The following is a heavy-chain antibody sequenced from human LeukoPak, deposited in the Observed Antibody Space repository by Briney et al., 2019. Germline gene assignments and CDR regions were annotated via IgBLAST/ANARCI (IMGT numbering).Heavy chain of an antibody. Sequence: GESLKISCKGSGYSFTSYWIGWVRQMPGKGLEWMGIINPRDSDSRYGPSFQGQATFSADNSINTAYLHWISLKTSDTATYYCAKISLAGDYFDYWGQGTLIAVSS. CDR2: INPRDSDS. D-gene: IGHD6-19*01. V-gene: IGHV5-51*01. J-gene: IGHJ4*02. CDR1: GYSFTSYW. CDR3: AKISLAGDYFDY.